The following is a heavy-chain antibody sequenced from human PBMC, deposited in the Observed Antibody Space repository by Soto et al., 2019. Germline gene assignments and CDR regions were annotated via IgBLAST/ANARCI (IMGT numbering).Heavy chain of an antibody. CDR2: IRSKANSYAT. Sequence: EVQLVESGGGLVQPGGSLKLSCAASGFTFSGSALHWVRQASGKGLEWLGRIRSKANSYATAYAASVKGRFTISRDDSKNTAYLQMNSLKTEDTAVYYCTLTYYYGAYYFDYWGQGTLATVSS. J-gene: IGHJ4*02. D-gene: IGHD3-10*01. CDR3: TLTYYYGAYYFDY. V-gene: IGHV3-73*02. CDR1: GFTFSGSA.